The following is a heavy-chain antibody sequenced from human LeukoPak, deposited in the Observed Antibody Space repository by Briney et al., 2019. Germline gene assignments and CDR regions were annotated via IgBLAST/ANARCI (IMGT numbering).Heavy chain of an antibody. Sequence: PSETLSLTCTVSGGSISNYYWSWIRQPAGKRLEWIGRISKSGSTNYNPSLKSRVTMSVDTSRNQLSLKLSSVTAADTAVYYCATSYSSGWYGRRVAFDIWGQGTMVTVSS. J-gene: IGHJ3*02. CDR1: GGSISNYY. D-gene: IGHD6-19*01. V-gene: IGHV4-4*07. CDR3: ATSYSSGWYGRRVAFDI. CDR2: ISKSGST.